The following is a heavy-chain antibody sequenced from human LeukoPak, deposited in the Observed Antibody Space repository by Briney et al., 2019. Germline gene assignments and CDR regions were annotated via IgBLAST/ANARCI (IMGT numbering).Heavy chain of an antibody. V-gene: IGHV3-7*01. CDR3: LVFLG. D-gene: IGHD3-3*01. CDR2: IKKDGSAQ. J-gene: IGHJ4*02. CDR1: GFTFSSYW. Sequence: GGSLRLSCAASGFTFSSYWMNWVRQAPGKGLEWVANIKKDGSAQYYANSVKGRFTISRDNAKSSLYLQMNSLRPEDTAVYYCLVFLGGGQGILVTVSS.